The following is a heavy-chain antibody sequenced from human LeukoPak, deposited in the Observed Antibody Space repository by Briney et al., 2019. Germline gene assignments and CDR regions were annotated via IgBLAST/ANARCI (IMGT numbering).Heavy chain of an antibody. D-gene: IGHD5-24*01. CDR1: GYTFTGYF. J-gene: IGHJ3*02. Sequence: ASVKVSCKASGYTFTGYFIHWVRQAPGQGLEWMGWVNPNSGGTNNEQKFQGRGTMTRDTSTSTASLELSRLRSDDTAVYYCARGWLQLAVSRLHDDAFDIWGQGTMVTVSS. CDR2: VNPNSGGT. CDR3: ARGWLQLAVSRLHDDAFDI. V-gene: IGHV1-2*02.